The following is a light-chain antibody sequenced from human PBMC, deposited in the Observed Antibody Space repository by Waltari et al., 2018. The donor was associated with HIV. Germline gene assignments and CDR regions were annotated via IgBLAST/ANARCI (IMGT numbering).Light chain of an antibody. CDR2: KAS. Sequence: IQMTQSPSTLSASVGDRVTITCRASQNINTWLAWYQQKPGKAPRLLIYKASNLESGVPSRFSGSGSGTEFTLTISSLQPDDFATYYCQQYDNLPSTFGPGTKVDIK. CDR1: QNINTW. J-gene: IGKJ3*01. CDR3: QQYDNLPST. V-gene: IGKV1-5*03.